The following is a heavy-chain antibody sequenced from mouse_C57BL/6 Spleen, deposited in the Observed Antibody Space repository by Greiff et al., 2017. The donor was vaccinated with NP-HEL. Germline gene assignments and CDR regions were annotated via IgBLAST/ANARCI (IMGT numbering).Heavy chain of an antibody. D-gene: IGHD2-4*01. CDR3: TRASFYYDYPYAMDY. Sequence: EVQLVESGEGLVKPGGSLKLSCAASGFTFSSYAMSWVRQTPEKRLEWVAYISSGGDYIYYADTVKGRFTISRDNARNTLYLQMSSLKSEDTAMYYCTRASFYYDYPYAMDYWGQGTSVTVSS. V-gene: IGHV5-9-1*02. J-gene: IGHJ4*01. CDR1: GFTFSSYA. CDR2: ISSGGDYI.